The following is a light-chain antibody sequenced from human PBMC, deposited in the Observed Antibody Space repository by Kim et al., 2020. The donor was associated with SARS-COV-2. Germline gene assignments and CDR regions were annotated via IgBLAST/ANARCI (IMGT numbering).Light chain of an antibody. Sequence: VSPGDRATLSCRASQSVGNFVAWYQQKPGQTPRLLIYGAFTRATGIPARFSGTGSGTDFTLTVSSLQSEDFAVYYCQQYRNWPLTFGGGTKVDIK. CDR3: QQYRNWPLT. V-gene: IGKV3-15*01. CDR2: GAF. J-gene: IGKJ4*01. CDR1: QSVGNF.